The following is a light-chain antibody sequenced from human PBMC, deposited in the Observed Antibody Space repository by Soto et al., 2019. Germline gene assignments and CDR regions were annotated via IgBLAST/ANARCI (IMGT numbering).Light chain of an antibody. Sequence: QAVVTQPPSASGTPGQRVTLTCSGSSSNIEVNYVYWYQQVPGTAPRLLIYRNHQRPSGVPDRFSGSKSGASASLTISARRSEDEGDYYCTVWDDSLRGRLFGGGTKLTVL. J-gene: IGLJ2*01. CDR3: TVWDDSLRGRL. CDR1: SSNIEVNY. V-gene: IGLV1-47*01. CDR2: RNH.